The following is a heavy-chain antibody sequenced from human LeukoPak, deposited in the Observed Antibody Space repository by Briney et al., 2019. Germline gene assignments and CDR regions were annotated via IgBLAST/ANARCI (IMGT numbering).Heavy chain of an antibody. J-gene: IGHJ3*01. V-gene: IGHV4-39*01. D-gene: IGHD3-9*01. CDR3: ARATLRHFDWVNAFDV. CDR2: IYYSATT. CDR1: GGSISSSSYY. Sequence: PSETLSLTCTVSGGSISSSSYYWGWIRQPPGKGLEWIGNIYYSATTYYDPSLKSRVTISVDASKNQFSLKLSSVTAAGTAVYFCARATLRHFDWVNAFDVWGQGTMVTVSS.